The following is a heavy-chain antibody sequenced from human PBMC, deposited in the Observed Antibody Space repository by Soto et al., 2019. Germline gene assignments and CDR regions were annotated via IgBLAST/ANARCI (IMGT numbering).Heavy chain of an antibody. V-gene: IGHV5-51*01. CDR2: IYPDDSDA. J-gene: IGHJ6*02. CDR3: ARRSIPAPVHQPAAMDV. D-gene: IGHD6-13*01. Sequence: PGESLKISCQGSGYTFSIYWIVWVRQLPGKGLEWVGVIYPDDSDARYSPSFQGQVTISVDKSISTAYLQWSSLRASDTAIYYCARRSIPAPVHQPAAMDVWGQGTTVTGSS. CDR1: GYTFSIYW.